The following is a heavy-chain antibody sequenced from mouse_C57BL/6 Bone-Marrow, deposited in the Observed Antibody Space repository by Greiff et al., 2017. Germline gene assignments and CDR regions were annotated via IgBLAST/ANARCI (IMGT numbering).Heavy chain of an antibody. Sequence: VQLKESVAELVRPGASVKLSCTASGFNIKNTYMHWVKQRPEQGLEWIGRIGPANGNTKYAPKFQGKATITAETSSNTAYLQLSSLTSEDTAIYYGARGYYGSSPFDYWGQGTTLTVSS. CDR1: GFNIKNTY. CDR2: IGPANGNT. J-gene: IGHJ2*01. V-gene: IGHV14-3*01. D-gene: IGHD1-1*01. CDR3: ARGYYGSSPFDY.